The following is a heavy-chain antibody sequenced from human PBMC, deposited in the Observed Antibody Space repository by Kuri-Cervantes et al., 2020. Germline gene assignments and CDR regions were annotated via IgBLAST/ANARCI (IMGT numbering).Heavy chain of an antibody. J-gene: IGHJ3*02. CDR3: ARESVVVTVFDI. V-gene: IGHV4-61*01. CDR2: IYYSGST. Sequence: SETLSLTCTVSGGSVSSGSYYWSWIRQPPGKGLEWIGYIYYSGSTNYNPSLKSRVTISVDTSKNQFSLKLSSVTAADPAVYYCARESVVVTVFDIWGQGTMVTVSS. D-gene: IGHD2-21*02. CDR1: GGSVSSGSYY.